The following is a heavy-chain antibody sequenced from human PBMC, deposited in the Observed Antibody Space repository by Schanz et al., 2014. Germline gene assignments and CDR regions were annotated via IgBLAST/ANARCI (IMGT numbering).Heavy chain of an antibody. CDR3: VRDILHRVYDSGSP. CDR2: INSVGSNT. D-gene: IGHD3-10*01. CDR1: GFTFSSYS. J-gene: IGHJ5*02. V-gene: IGHV3-74*02. Sequence: EVQLVESGGGLVQPGGSLRLSCTASGFTFSSYSMNWVRQAPGKGLVWVARINSVGSNTDYADSVTGRFTISRDNAKNSLFLQMNSLRPEDTAVYYCVRDILHRVYDSGSPWGQGTLVTVSS.